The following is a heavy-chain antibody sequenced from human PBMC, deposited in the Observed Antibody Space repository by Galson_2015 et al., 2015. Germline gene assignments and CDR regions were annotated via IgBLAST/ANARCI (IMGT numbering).Heavy chain of an antibody. CDR2: INSDGSST. Sequence: SLRLSCAASGFTFSSYWMHWVRQAPGKGLVWVSRINSDGSSTSYADSVKGRFTISRDNAKNTLYLQMNSLRAEDTAVYYCARQGDYGDGMDVWGQGTTVTVSS. CDR3: ARQGDYGDGMDV. V-gene: IGHV3-74*01. CDR1: GFTFSSYW. D-gene: IGHD4-17*01. J-gene: IGHJ6*02.